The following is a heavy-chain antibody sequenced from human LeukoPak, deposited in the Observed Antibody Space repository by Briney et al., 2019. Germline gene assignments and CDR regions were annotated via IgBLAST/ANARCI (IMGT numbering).Heavy chain of an antibody. D-gene: IGHD6-19*01. J-gene: IGHJ4*02. CDR3: ARGRGWIYDS. CDR1: GFTFSSYA. Sequence: GGSLRLSCAASGFTFSSYAMSWVRQAPGKGLEWVSAISGSGGSTYYADSVKGRFTIPRDNPKNTLYLQMNTLRVADTAVYYCARGRGWIYDSWGRGTLVTVSS. V-gene: IGHV3-23*01. CDR2: ISGSGGST.